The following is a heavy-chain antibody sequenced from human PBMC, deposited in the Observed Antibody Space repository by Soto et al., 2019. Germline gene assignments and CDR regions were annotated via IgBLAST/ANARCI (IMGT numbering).Heavy chain of an antibody. CDR2: IWYDGSNK. V-gene: IGHV3-33*01. J-gene: IGHJ6*02. D-gene: IGHD3-9*01. CDR1: GFTFSSYG. CDR3: ARELLRYFDNGMDV. Sequence: PGGSLRLSCAASGFTFSSYGMHWVRQAPGKGLEWVAVIWYDGSNKYYADSVKGRFTISRDNSKNTLYLQVNSLRAEDTAVYYCARELLRYFDNGMDVWGQGTTVTVSS.